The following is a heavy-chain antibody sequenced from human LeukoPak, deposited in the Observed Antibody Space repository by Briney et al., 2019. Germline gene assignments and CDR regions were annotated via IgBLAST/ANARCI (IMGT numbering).Heavy chain of an antibody. Sequence: SETLSPTCAVYGGSFSGYYWSWIRQPPGKGLEWIGEINHSGSTNYNPSLKSRVTISVDTSKNQFSLKLSSVTAADTAVYYCARNPRLRRGIVVVPAAMFDPWGQGTLVTVSS. CDR2: INHSGST. CDR1: GGSFSGYY. V-gene: IGHV4-34*01. CDR3: ARNPRLRRGIVVVPAAMFDP. J-gene: IGHJ5*02. D-gene: IGHD2-2*01.